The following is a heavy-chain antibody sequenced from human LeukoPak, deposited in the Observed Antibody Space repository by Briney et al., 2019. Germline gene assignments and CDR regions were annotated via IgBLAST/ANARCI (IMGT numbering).Heavy chain of an antibody. J-gene: IGHJ6*03. Sequence: GGSLRLSCAASGFTFSSYGMHWVRQAPGKGLEWVAVISYDGSNKYYADSVKGRFTISRDNSKNTLYLQMNSLRAEDTAVYYCARDAGAGYMDVWGKGTTVTVSS. V-gene: IGHV3-30*19. D-gene: IGHD4/OR15-4a*01. CDR2: ISYDGSNK. CDR1: GFTFSSYG. CDR3: ARDAGAGYMDV.